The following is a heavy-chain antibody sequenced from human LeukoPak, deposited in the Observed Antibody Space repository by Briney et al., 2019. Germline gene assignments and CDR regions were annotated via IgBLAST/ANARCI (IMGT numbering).Heavy chain of an antibody. CDR1: GGSLSSYY. Sequence: SETLSLTCTVSGGSLSSYYWSWIRQPPGKGLEWIGYIYYSGSTNYNPSLKSRVTISVDTSKNQFSLKLSSVTAADTAVYYCARGPLLEWLSAPFDYWGQGTLVTVSS. V-gene: IGHV4-59*12. CDR2: IYYSGST. D-gene: IGHD3-3*01. CDR3: ARGPLLEWLSAPFDY. J-gene: IGHJ4*02.